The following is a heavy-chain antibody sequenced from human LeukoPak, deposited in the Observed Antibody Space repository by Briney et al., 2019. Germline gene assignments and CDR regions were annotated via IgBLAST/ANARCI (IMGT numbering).Heavy chain of an antibody. CDR1: GYTFSDYY. J-gene: IGHJ4*02. CDR2: INPNSGDT. CDR3: ARGPDYGGNPGFFDY. V-gene: IGHV1-2*02. D-gene: IGHD4-23*01. Sequence: ASVKVSCKTSGYTFSDYYIHWIRQAPGQGLEWVGWINPNSGDTDYAQKFQGRVTVTRDTSISTAYMELRSLRSDDTAVYYCARGPDYGGNPGFFDYWGQGTLVTVSS.